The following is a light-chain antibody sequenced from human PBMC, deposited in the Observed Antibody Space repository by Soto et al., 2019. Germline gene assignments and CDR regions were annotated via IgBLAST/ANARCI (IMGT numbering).Light chain of an antibody. Sequence: DIQMTQSPSSLSASVGDRVTITCRASQGTRNDLSWYQQKPGKVPKRLIYAASSLQGGVPSRFSGSGSGTEFTLTITSLQPEDFATYYCLLHKSYLWTFGQGTKVEI. J-gene: IGKJ1*01. V-gene: IGKV1-17*01. CDR3: LLHKSYLWT. CDR2: AAS. CDR1: QGTRND.